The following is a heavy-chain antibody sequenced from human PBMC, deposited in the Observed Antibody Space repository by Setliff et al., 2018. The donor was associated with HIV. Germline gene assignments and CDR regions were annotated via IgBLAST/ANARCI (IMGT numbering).Heavy chain of an antibody. CDR1: GGSVSSPGYY. J-gene: IGHJ5*02. CDR3: ATCRHRPSNWFDP. CDR2: VYNSGIT. V-gene: IGHV4-39*07. Sequence: SETLSLTCTVSGGSVSSPGYYWGWIRQPPGKGLEWIRSVYNSGITLKNPSLKSRVTISVDRSGNQFSLRLTSVTAADTAVYYCATCRHRPSNWFDPWGQGTVVTVSS.